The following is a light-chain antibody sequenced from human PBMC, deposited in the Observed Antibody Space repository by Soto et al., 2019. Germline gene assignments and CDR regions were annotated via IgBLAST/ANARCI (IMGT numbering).Light chain of an antibody. V-gene: IGKV3-11*01. J-gene: IGKJ5*01. CDR1: QSVSSY. CDR2: DAS. Sequence: ENVLTQSPATLSLSPGERATLSCRASQSVSSYLAWYQQKPGQAPRLLIYDASNRATGIPARFSGSGSGTDFTLTISSLEPEDFAVYFCQQHSNWPPVTFGQGTRLEIK. CDR3: QQHSNWPPVT.